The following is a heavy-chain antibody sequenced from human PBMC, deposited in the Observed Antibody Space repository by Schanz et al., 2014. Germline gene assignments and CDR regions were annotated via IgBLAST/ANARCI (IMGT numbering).Heavy chain of an antibody. V-gene: IGHV1-8*01. Sequence: QVQLVQSGAEVKKPGASVKVSCKASGYTFTSYDINWVRQATGQGLEWMGWMNSKTGNTGYAQRFQGSVTMTRNTSITTAYLELSSQRSGDTAVYYCARETTIITGGAFDVWGQGTRVTVSS. D-gene: IGHD3-9*01. CDR3: ARETTIITGGAFDV. CDR2: MNSKTGNT. CDR1: GYTFTSYD. J-gene: IGHJ3*01.